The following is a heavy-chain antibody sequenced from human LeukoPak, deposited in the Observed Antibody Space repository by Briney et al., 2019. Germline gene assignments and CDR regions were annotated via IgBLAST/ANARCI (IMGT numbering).Heavy chain of an antibody. D-gene: IGHD5-24*01. J-gene: IGHJ4*02. CDR2: INAGNGNT. CDR3: AREIDRDDYNRFFDY. Sequence: GASVKVSCKASGYTFRRYFMNWVRQAPGQTLEWMGWINAGNGNTKYSQKFQGRVTITRDTSASTAYMEMRSLRSEDTAVYYCAREIDRDDYNRFFDYWAREPWSPSPQ. CDR1: GYTFRRYF. V-gene: IGHV1-3*01.